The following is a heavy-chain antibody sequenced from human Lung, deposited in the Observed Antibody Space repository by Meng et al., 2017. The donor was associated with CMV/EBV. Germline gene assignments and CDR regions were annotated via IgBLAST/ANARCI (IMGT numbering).Heavy chain of an antibody. CDR1: GFIFNNHA. D-gene: IGHD6-19*01. V-gene: IGHV3-21*01. J-gene: IGHJ6*02. Sequence: GGSLRLXCAASGFIFNNHAMNWVRQAPGKGLEWVSAISGSTPDKWHADSVRGRFTISRDNAKNSLYLEMSSLRAEDTAAYFCARGSVGYYGMDVWGQGTTVTVSS. CDR2: ISGSTPDK. CDR3: ARGSVGYYGMDV.